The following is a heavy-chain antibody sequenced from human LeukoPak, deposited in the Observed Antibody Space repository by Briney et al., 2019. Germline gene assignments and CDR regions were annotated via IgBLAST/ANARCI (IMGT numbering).Heavy chain of an antibody. Sequence: AGGSLRLSCAASRFTFSTYAMRWVRQAPGKGLEWVSAISAGGGSTYYADSVRGRFTISRDNSKNTLYLQMNSLSAEDTAVYYCARACSGGSCYLAAFDMWGQGTLVTVSS. CDR2: ISAGGGST. CDR3: ARACSGGSCYLAAFDM. CDR1: RFTFSTYA. D-gene: IGHD2-15*01. J-gene: IGHJ3*02. V-gene: IGHV3-23*01.